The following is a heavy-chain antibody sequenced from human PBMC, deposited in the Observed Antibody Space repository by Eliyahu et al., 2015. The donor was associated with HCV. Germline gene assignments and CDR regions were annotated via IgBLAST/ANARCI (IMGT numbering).Heavy chain of an antibody. CDR3: ARDGR. D-gene: IGHD3/OR15-3a*01. V-gene: IGHV3-7*01. J-gene: IGHJ4*02. Sequence: EVQLVESGGGLVQPGGSLRXSCAASGFIFSRYWMSWVRHATGKGLEWVANIKEDESEKDYVDSVKGRFTISRDNAKNSLYLQMNSLRAEDTAVYYCARDGRWGQGTLVTVSS. CDR2: IKEDESEK. CDR1: GFIFSRYW.